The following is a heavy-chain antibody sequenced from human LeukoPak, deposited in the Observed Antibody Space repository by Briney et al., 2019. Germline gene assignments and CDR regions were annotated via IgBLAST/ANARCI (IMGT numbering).Heavy chain of an antibody. CDR3: ARLVGYVVVPAATEGYFDY. V-gene: IGHV4-4*09. Sequence: SETLSLTCTVCGGSISSYYWSWMRQPPGKGLEWIGYTYTGGSTNYNPSLKSRVTISVDTSKNQFSLKLSSVIAADTAVYYCARLVGYVVVPAATEGYFDYWGQGTLVTVSS. CDR2: TYTGGST. CDR1: GGSISSYY. D-gene: IGHD2-2*01. J-gene: IGHJ4*02.